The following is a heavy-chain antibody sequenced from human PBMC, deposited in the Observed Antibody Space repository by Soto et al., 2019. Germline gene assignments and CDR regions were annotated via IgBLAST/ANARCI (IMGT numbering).Heavy chain of an antibody. Sequence: PSETLSLTCTVSGGSFSSYYWTWIRQSPGKGLEWIGYIYYSGSTDYNPSLRGRLAISIDTSKNQFSLRLNSMTAADTAVYYCAGRDCSGTNCHYLDVWGKGTTVTVSS. V-gene: IGHV4-59*08. CDR1: GGSFSSYY. CDR3: AGRDCSGTNCHYLDV. CDR2: IYYSGST. J-gene: IGHJ6*04. D-gene: IGHD2-2*01.